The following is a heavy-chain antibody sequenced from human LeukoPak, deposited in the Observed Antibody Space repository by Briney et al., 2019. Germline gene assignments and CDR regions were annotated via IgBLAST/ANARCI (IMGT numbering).Heavy chain of an antibody. CDR3: AREVPGYYDSSGYYDY. J-gene: IGHJ4*02. CDR1: GFTFSSHW. V-gene: IGHV3-7*04. Sequence: GGSLRLPCAASGFTFSSHWMSWVRQAPGKGLEWVANIKHDGSEKYYVDSVKGRFTISRDNAKNSLYLQMNSLRAEDTAVYYCAREVPGYYDSSGYYDYWGQGTLVTVSS. CDR2: IKHDGSEK. D-gene: IGHD3-22*01.